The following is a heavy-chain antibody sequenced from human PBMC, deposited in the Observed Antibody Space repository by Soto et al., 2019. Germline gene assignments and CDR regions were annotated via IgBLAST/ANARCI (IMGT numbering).Heavy chain of an antibody. CDR2: IYYSGST. J-gene: IGHJ5*02. Sequence: SETLSLTCTVSGGSISSGDYYWSWIRQPPGKGLEWIGYIYYSGSTYYNPSLKSRVTISVGTSKNQFSLKLSSVTAADTAVYYCARQRGIAAAGTSNWFDPWGQGTLVTVSS. D-gene: IGHD6-13*01. CDR1: GGSISSGDYY. CDR3: ARQRGIAAAGTSNWFDP. V-gene: IGHV4-30-4*01.